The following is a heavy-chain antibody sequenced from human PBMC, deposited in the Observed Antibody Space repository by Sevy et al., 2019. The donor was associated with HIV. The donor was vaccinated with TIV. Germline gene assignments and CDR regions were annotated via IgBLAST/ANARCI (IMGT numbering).Heavy chain of an antibody. D-gene: IGHD3-22*01. J-gene: IGHJ5*02. CDR3: ARVGADGSGYYGDWFDP. CDR2: IYYSGST. V-gene: IGHV4-59*01. CDR1: GGSISSYY. Sequence: SETLSLTCTVSGGSISSYYWSWIRQPPGKGLEWIGHIYYSGSTNYNPSLKSRVTISVDTSKNQFSLKLSSVTAADTAVYYCARVGADGSGYYGDWFDPWGQGTLVTVSS.